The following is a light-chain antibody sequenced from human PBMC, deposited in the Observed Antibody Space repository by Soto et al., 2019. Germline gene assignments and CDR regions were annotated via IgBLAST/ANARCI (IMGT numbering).Light chain of an antibody. CDR3: QQYNNWPFT. CDR1: QSVSSN. V-gene: IGKV3-15*01. J-gene: IGKJ3*01. Sequence: ELVMTQSPATLSVSPGERATLACRASQSVSSNLAWYQQKPGQAPKPHIYGASTRATGIPARFSGSGSGTEFTLTINRLQSEDFAVYYCQQYNNWPFTFGPGTKVDIK. CDR2: GAS.